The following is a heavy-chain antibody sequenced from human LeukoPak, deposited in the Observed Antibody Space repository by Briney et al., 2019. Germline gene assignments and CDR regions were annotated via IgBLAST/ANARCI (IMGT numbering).Heavy chain of an antibody. D-gene: IGHD3-10*01. CDR1: GGSISSGDYY. Sequence: PSETLSLTCTVSGGSISSGDYYWSWIRQPPGKGLEWIGYIYYSGSTYYNPSLKSRVTISVDTSKNQFSLKLGSVTAADTAVYYCARGDGSGSWGAFDIWGQGTMVTVSS. J-gene: IGHJ3*02. CDR3: ARGDGSGSWGAFDI. CDR2: IYYSGST. V-gene: IGHV4-30-4*01.